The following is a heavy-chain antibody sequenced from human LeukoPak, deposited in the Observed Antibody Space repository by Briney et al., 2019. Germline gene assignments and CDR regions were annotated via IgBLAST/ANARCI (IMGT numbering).Heavy chain of an antibody. CDR2: INPSGGST. D-gene: IGHD2-21*02. Sequence: PWASVKVSCKASGYTFTSYYMHWVRQAPGQGLEWMGIINPSGGSTRYAQKFQGRVTMTRDTSTSTVYMGLSSLRSEDTAVYYCAGDPLNCGGDCYHFDYWGQGTLVTVSS. V-gene: IGHV1-46*01. CDR3: AGDPLNCGGDCYHFDY. J-gene: IGHJ4*02. CDR1: GYTFTSYY.